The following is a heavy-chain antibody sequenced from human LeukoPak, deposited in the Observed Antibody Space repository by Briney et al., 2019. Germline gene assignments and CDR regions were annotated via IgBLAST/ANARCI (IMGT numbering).Heavy chain of an antibody. V-gene: IGHV4-39*07. J-gene: IGHJ6*03. Sequence: SETLSLTCTVSGGSISSYYWGWIRQPPGKGLEWIGSIYYSGSTYYNPSLKSRVTISVDTSKNQFSLKLSSVTAADTAVYYCARADSGYSYGYYYYYYMDVWGKGTTVTVSS. CDR2: IYYSGST. D-gene: IGHD5-18*01. CDR3: ARADSGYSYGYYYYYYMDV. CDR1: GGSISSYY.